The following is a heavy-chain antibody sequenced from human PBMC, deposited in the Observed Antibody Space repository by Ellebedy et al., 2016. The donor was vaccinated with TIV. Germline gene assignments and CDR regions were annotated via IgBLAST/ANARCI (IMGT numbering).Heavy chain of an antibody. CDR1: GFTFSSYA. CDR2: ISGSGGGT. V-gene: IGHV3-23*01. J-gene: IGHJ4*02. CDR3: AKKDTGYYPFDF. Sequence: GESLKISCAASGFTFSSYAMSWVRQAPGKGLEWVSAISGSGGGTYYTDSVRGRFTISRDNSKSTLYLQMNSLIVADTAVYFCAKKDTGYYPFDFWGQGTLVTVSS. D-gene: IGHD1-26*01.